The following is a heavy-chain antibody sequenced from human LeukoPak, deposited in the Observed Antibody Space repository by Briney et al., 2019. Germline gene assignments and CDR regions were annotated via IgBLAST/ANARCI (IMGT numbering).Heavy chain of an antibody. Sequence: ASVKVSCKASGYTFTSYAMHWVRQAPGQRLEWMGWINAGNGNTKYSQKFQGRVTITADKSTSTAYMELSSLRSEDTAVYYCARPGPIAAAGTAVGRAFDIWGQGTMVTVSS. J-gene: IGHJ3*02. CDR1: GYTFTSYA. V-gene: IGHV1-3*01. D-gene: IGHD6-13*01. CDR2: INAGNGNT. CDR3: ARPGPIAAAGTAVGRAFDI.